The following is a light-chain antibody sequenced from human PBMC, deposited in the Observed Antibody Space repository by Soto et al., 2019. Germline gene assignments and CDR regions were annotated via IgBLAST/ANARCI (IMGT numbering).Light chain of an antibody. CDR1: SSNIGAGYD. CDR2: GHN. J-gene: IGLJ1*01. Sequence: QSVLTQPPSVSGAPGQRVTISCTGSSSNIGAGYDVHWYQQLPGTAPKLLIDGHNNRPSGVPDRYSGSKSGTSASLAITGLQAEDEADYYCQSYDSSLSGDVFGTGTKVTVL. CDR3: QSYDSSLSGDV. V-gene: IGLV1-40*01.